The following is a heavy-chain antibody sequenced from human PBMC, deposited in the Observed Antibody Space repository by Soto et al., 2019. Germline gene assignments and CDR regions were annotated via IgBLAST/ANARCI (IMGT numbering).Heavy chain of an antibody. CDR1: GFSFTNND. V-gene: IGHV3-30*18. J-gene: IGHJ4*02. CDR2: ISFDESKT. Sequence: QVQLVESGGGVVQPGTSLRLSCAASGFSFTNNDMHWVRQSPGKGLEWVAVISFDESKTRYADSVQGRFSISRDISQNTLFLQMNSLGPEDAAVYYCAKDWRNGGYCINARCFVLSYVGYFFDYWGQGTLVTVSS. D-gene: IGHD2-2*01. CDR3: AKDWRNGGYCINARCFVLSYVGYFFDY.